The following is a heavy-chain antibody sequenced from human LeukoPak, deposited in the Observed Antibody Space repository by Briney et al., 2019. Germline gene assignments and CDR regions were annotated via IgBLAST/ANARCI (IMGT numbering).Heavy chain of an antibody. CDR2: IYYSGST. V-gene: IGHV4-39*01. D-gene: IGHD4-17*01. CDR1: GGSISSSSYY. CDR3: ARLRVTTVTTFDY. Sequence: SETLSLTCTVSGGSISSSSYYWGWIRQPPGKGLEWIGSIYYSGSTYYNPSLKSRVTISVDTSKNQFCLKLSSVTAADTAAYYCARLRVTTVTTFDYWGQGTLVTVSS. J-gene: IGHJ4*02.